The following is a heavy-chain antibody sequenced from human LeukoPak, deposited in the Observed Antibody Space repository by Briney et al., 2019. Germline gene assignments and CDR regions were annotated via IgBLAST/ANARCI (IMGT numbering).Heavy chain of an antibody. J-gene: IGHJ3*02. CDR2: INHSGGT. D-gene: IGHD5-18*01. CDR1: GASVSNGYW. V-gene: IGHV4-4*02. CDR3: ARYSYGYGDAFDI. Sequence: PSETLSLTCAVSGASVSNGYWWSWVRQPPVQGLEWIGEINHSGGTNYNPSLKSRVTISVDRSKNQFSLKLSSVTAADTAVYYCARYSYGYGDAFDIWGQGTMVTVSS.